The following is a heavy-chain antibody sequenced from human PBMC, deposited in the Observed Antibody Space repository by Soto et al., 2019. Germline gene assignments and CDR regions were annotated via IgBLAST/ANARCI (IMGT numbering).Heavy chain of an antibody. J-gene: IGHJ4*02. D-gene: IGHD2-15*01. CDR2: ISSSSSYI. CDR3: ARRGYCSGGSCYSVY. CDR1: GFTFSSYS. V-gene: IGHV3-21*01. Sequence: GGSLRLSCAASGFTFSSYSMNWVRQAPGKGLEWVSSISSSSSYIYYADSVKGRFTISRDNAKNSLYLQMNSLRAEDTAVYYCARRGYCSGGSCYSVYWGQGTLVTVSS.